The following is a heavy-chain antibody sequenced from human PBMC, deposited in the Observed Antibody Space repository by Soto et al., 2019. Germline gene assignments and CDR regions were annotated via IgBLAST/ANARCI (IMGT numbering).Heavy chain of an antibody. Sequence: ASVKVSCKASGYTFSNYGFSWARQAPGQRLEWMGWISAYNGNTNYAQKVQGRVTMTTDTSTGTAYMELRSLRSDDTAVYYCARALYSSSWYSMRFYYYYGMDVWGQGTTVTVSS. D-gene: IGHD6-13*01. CDR3: ARALYSSSWYSMRFYYYYGMDV. V-gene: IGHV1-18*01. J-gene: IGHJ6*02. CDR2: ISAYNGNT. CDR1: GYTFSNYG.